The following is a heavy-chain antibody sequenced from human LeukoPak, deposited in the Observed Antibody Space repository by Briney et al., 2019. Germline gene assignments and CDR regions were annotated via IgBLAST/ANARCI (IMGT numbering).Heavy chain of an antibody. CDR2: ISGSAHKI. CDR3: AGRPTGYSSGYIH. J-gene: IGHJ4*02. CDR1: GITFSNYA. D-gene: IGHD5-18*01. Sequence: GGSLRLSCVASGITFSNYAVSWVRQAPEKGLDWVSVISGSAHKIRYADSVKGRFTISRDNSENIVYLQMNNLRVEDTAVYYCAGRPTGYSSGYIHWGQGTLVTVFS. V-gene: IGHV3-23*01.